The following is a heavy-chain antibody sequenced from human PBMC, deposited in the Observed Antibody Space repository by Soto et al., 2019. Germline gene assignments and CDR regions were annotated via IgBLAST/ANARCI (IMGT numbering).Heavy chain of an antibody. Sequence: GGSLRLSCAASGFTFSSYSMNWVRQAPGKGLEWVSYISSSSTIYYADSVKGRFTISRDNAKNSLYLQMNSLRDEDTAVYYCAGYYDFWSGRTQGSYWGQGTLVTVSS. CDR1: GFTFSSYS. V-gene: IGHV3-48*02. D-gene: IGHD3-3*01. CDR2: ISSSSTI. J-gene: IGHJ4*02. CDR3: AGYYDFWSGRTQGSY.